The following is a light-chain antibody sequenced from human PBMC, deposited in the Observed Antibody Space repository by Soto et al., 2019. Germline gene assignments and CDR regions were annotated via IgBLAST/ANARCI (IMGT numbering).Light chain of an antibody. CDR3: SSYTSSSTLDV. Sequence: QSALTQPASVSGSPGQSITISCTGTSSDVGGYNYVSWYQQHPGKAPKLIIYDVTNRPSGVSHRFSGSKSGDTAFLTISGLQAEDEADYYCSSYTSSSTLDVFGTGTKLTVL. CDR2: DVT. CDR1: SSDVGGYNY. V-gene: IGLV2-14*01. J-gene: IGLJ1*01.